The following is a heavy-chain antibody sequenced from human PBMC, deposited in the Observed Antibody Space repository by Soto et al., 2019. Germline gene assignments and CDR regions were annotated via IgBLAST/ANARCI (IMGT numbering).Heavy chain of an antibody. CDR2: INHSGST. Sequence: SETLSLTCAVYGGSFSGYYWSWIRQPPGKGLEWIGEINHSGSTNYNPSLKSRVTISVDTSKNQFSLKLSSVTAADTAVYYCARGNPLLLWFGELQWGDYWGQGTLVTVSS. D-gene: IGHD3-10*01. J-gene: IGHJ4*02. V-gene: IGHV4-34*01. CDR3: ARGNPLLLWFGELQWGDY. CDR1: GGSFSGYY.